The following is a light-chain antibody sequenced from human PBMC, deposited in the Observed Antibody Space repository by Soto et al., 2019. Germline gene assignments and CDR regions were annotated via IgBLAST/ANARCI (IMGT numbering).Light chain of an antibody. CDR3: CSYAGSYTYV. V-gene: IGLV2-11*01. CDR1: SSDVGGYNY. CDR2: DVS. Sequence: QSVLTQPRSVSGSPGQSVTISCTGTSSDVGGYNYVSWYQRHPGKAPKLMIYDVSKRPSGVPDRFSGSKSGNTASLTISGLQAEDEADYYCCSYAGSYTYVFGT. J-gene: IGLJ1*01.